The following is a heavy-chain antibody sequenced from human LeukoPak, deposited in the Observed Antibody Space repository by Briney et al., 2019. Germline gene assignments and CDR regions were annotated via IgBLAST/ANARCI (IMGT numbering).Heavy chain of an antibody. V-gene: IGHV3-23*01. CDR1: GFTFSTHA. CDR2: ISGSGGGT. J-gene: IGHJ5*02. D-gene: IGHD3-22*01. CDR3: AKDRRNYCDTPWFDP. Sequence: GGSLRLSCAASGFTFSTHAMSWVRQAPGKGLEWVSVISGSGGGTYYADSVKGRFTISRDNTKNTLYLQMSSLRAEDTAVYYCAKDRRNYCDTPWFDPWGQGTLVTVSS.